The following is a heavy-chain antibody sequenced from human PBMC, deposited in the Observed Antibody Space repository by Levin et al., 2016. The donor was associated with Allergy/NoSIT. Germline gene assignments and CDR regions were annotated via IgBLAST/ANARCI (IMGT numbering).Heavy chain of an antibody. D-gene: IGHD3-22*01. CDR3: ARDYYDSSGYYYEGGY. CDR2: ISYDGSNK. CDR1: GFTFSSYA. Sequence: GESLKISCAASGFTFSSYAMHWVRQAPGKGLEWVAVISYDGSNKYYADSVKGRFTISRDNSKNTLYLQMNSLRAEDTAVYYCARDYYDSSGYYYEGGYWGQGTLVTVSS. V-gene: IGHV3-30*04. J-gene: IGHJ4*02.